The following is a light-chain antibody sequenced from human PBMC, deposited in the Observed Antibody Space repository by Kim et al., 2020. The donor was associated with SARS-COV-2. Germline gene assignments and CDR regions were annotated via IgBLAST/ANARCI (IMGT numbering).Light chain of an antibody. Sequence: DIQMTQSPSTLSASVGDKVTITCRASQSISGGVAWYQQKPGKAPKLLIYDASSLESGVPSRFSGSGSGTDFTVIVSSLQPGDFATYYCQQCRNRWTFGQGAKVDIK. V-gene: IGKV1-5*01. CDR2: DAS. J-gene: IGKJ1*01. CDR3: QQCRNRWT. CDR1: QSISGG.